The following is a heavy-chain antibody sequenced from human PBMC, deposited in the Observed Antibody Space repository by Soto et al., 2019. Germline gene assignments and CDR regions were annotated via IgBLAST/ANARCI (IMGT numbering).Heavy chain of an antibody. CDR1: GDSVSSNSAT. CDR2: TYYRSKWYS. V-gene: IGHV6-1*01. Sequence: SQTLSLTCAISGDSVSSNSATWQWIRQSPSRGLEWLGRTYYRSKWYSDYATSVKSRITINPDTSKNQCSLQLKSVTPEDTAVYYGARDNIVTTMDLFDCWGQGTQVTVSS. J-gene: IGHJ4*02. D-gene: IGHD5-18*01. CDR3: ARDNIVTTMDLFDC.